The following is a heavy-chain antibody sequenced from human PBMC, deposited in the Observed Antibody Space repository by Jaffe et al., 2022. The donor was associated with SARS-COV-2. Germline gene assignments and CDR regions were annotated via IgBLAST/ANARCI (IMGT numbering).Heavy chain of an antibody. Sequence: QVQLVESGGGVVQPGRSLRLACAASGFTFSDYSMHWVRQTPGKGLEWVAVISFNGNNQFYADSVKGRFTISRDNSENTLYLQMNSLSIEDTALYYCARGSRVVETATDFDFWGQGTLVTVSS. J-gene: IGHJ4*02. CDR2: ISFNGNNQ. CDR1: GFTFSDYS. V-gene: IGHV3-30*04. D-gene: IGHD2-21*02. CDR3: ARGSRVVETATDFDF.